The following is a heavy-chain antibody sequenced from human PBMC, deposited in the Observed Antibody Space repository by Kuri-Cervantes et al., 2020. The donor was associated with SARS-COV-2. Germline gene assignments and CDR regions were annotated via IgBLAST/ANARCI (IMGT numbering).Heavy chain of an antibody. CDR1: GGSISSSSYY. V-gene: IGHV4-39*01. CDR2: IYYSGCT. Sequence: GSLRLSCTVSGGSISSSSYYWGWIRQPPGKGLEWIGSIYYSGCTYYNPSLKSRVTISVDTSKNQFSLKLSSVTAADTAVYYCARHLWSDGMDVWGQGTTVTVSS. D-gene: IGHD2-8*02. J-gene: IGHJ6*02. CDR3: ARHLWSDGMDV.